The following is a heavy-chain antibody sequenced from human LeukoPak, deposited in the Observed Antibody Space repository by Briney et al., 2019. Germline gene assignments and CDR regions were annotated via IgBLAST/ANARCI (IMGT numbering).Heavy chain of an antibody. D-gene: IGHD3-10*01. CDR3: AREVLMGPRYFDY. CDR1: GFTFSDYS. V-gene: IGHV3-21*01. Sequence: GRSLRLSCAASGFTFSDYSMNWVRQAPGKGLEWGSSISSGSTYIYYADSVKGPFTISRDNAKNSLYLQMNSLRAEDTAVYYCAREVLMGPRYFDYWGQGTLVTVSS. J-gene: IGHJ4*02. CDR2: ISSGSTYI.